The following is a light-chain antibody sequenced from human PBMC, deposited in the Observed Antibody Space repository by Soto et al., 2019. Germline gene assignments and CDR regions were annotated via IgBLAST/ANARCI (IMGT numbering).Light chain of an antibody. CDR2: DVS. CDR3: SSHTSSNTHVV. CDR1: SSDVGAYNY. V-gene: IGLV2-8*01. J-gene: IGLJ2*01. Sequence: QSALTQPPSASGSPGQSVTISCTGTSSDVGAYNYVSWYQQHPGKAPKLMIYDVSKRPSGVPYRFSGSKSGNAASLTVSGLQGEDEADYYCSSHTSSNTHVVFGGGTKLTVL.